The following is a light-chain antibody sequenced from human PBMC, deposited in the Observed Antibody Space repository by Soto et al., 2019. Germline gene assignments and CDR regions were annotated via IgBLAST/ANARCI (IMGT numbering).Light chain of an antibody. V-gene: IGKV2-28*01. CDR2: LGS. CDR3: MQVLQTPLT. Sequence: EIVMTQSPLSLPVTPGEPASISCRSSQSLLNRNGNNYLDWYVQKPGQSPQLLIYLGSNRASGVPDRFSGSGSGTDFTLQISRVEAEDVGVYYCMQVLQTPLTFGGGTQVEIK. J-gene: IGKJ4*01. CDR1: QSLLNRNGNNY.